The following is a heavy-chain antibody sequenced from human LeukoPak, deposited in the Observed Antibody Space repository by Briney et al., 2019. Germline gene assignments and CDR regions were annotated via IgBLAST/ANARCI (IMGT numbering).Heavy chain of an antibody. V-gene: IGHV1-18*01. Sequence: ASVKVSCKASGYTFTSYGISWVRQAPGQGLEWMGWISAYNGNTNYARKLQGRVTMTTDTSTSTAYMELRSLRSDDTAVYYCARVSPPWYCSGGSCSNYFDYWGQGTLVTVSS. D-gene: IGHD2-15*01. CDR3: ARVSPPWYCSGGSCSNYFDY. J-gene: IGHJ4*02. CDR1: GYTFTSYG. CDR2: ISAYNGNT.